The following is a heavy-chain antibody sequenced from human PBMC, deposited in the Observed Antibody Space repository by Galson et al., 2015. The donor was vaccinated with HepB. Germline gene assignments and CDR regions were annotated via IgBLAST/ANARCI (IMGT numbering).Heavy chain of an antibody. V-gene: IGHV4-34*01. CDR1: GFTLSSFW. CDR2: IKHSGST. J-gene: IGHJ6*02. CDR3: ARGRSGRKTFFDSGSLRDYGMDV. Sequence: LRLSCAVSGFTLSSFWMTWVRQPPGKGPEWIGEIKHSGSTDYNPSLKSRVTISIDTSKNQFSLRLSSVTAADTAVYYCARGRSGRKTFFDSGSLRDYGMDVWGQGTTVTVSS. D-gene: IGHD3-10*01.